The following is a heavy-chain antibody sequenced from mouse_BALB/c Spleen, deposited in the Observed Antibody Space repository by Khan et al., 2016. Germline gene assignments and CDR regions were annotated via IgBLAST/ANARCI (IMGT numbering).Heavy chain of an antibody. V-gene: IGHV6-6*02. CDR2: IRLKSNNYAT. J-gene: IGHJ3*01. CDR1: GFIFTNYW. CDR3: TRDWAWFTY. Sequence: EVKLEVSGGGLVQPGGSMKLSCVVSGFIFTNYWMNWVRQSPEKGLEWIAEIRLKSNNYATHYEESVKGRFTISRDDSKNSVYLQMNNVRVEDTGIYYCTRDWAWFTYWGQGTLVTVSA.